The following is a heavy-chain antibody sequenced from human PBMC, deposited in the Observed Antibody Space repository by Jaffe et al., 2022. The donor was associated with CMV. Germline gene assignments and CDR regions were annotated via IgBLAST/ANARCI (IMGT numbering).Heavy chain of an antibody. CDR3: ARGDYGDYPYYYYYMDV. CDR1: GFTVSSNY. V-gene: IGHV3-53*02. Sequence: EVQLVETGGGLIQPGGSLRLSCAASGFTVSSNYMSWVRQAPGKGLEWVSVIYSGGSTYYADSVKGRFTISRDNSKNTLYLQMNSLRAEDTAVYYCARGDYGDYPYYYYYMDVWGKGTTVTVSS. CDR2: IYSGGST. J-gene: IGHJ6*03. D-gene: IGHD4-17*01.